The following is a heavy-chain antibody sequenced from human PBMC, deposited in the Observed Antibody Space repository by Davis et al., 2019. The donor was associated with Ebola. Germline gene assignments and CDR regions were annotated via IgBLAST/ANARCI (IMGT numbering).Heavy chain of an antibody. CDR3: AIPGIAVAVAYYFDY. CDR1: GFTFSSYG. V-gene: IGHV3-30*03. CDR2: ISYDGSNK. Sequence: GESLKISCAASGFTFSSYGMHWVRQAPGKGLEWVAVISYDGSNKYYADSVKGRFTISRDNSKNTLYLQMNSLRAEDTAVYYCAIPGIAVAVAYYFDYWGQGTLVTVSS. D-gene: IGHD6-19*01. J-gene: IGHJ4*02.